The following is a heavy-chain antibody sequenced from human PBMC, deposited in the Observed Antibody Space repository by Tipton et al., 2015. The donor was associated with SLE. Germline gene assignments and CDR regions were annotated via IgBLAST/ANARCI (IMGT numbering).Heavy chain of an antibody. V-gene: IGHV1-18*01. CDR2: INPYNGNT. D-gene: IGHD2-2*01. CDR3: ARECSGTGCLDY. Sequence: QLVQSGAEVKKPGASVKVSCKASGYTFTSYGISWVRQAPGQGLEWMGWINPYNGNTKYAQKFQGRVTMTTDTSTSTAYMELRSLRSDDTAMYYCARECSGTGCLDYWGQGTLVTVSS. J-gene: IGHJ4*02. CDR1: GYTFTSYG.